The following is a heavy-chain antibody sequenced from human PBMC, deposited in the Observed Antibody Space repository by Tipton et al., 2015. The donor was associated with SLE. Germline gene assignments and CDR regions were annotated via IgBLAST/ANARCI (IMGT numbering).Heavy chain of an antibody. CDR1: GGSISSSSYY. J-gene: IGHJ4*02. CDR2: IYYSGST. D-gene: IGHD3-10*01. Sequence: GLVKPSETLSLTCTVSGGSISSSSYYWSWIRQPPGKGLEWIGYIYYSGSTNYNPSLKSRVTISVDTSKNQFSLKLSSVTAADTAVYYCARAQNYYGSGSYPDYWGQGTLVTVSS. CDR3: ARAQNYYGSGSYPDY. V-gene: IGHV4-61*01.